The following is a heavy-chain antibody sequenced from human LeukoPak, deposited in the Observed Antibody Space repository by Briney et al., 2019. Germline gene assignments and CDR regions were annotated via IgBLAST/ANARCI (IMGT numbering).Heavy chain of an antibody. J-gene: IGHJ4*02. D-gene: IGHD3-3*01. CDR2: ISGSGGST. CDR1: GFTFSSYA. Sequence: PGGSLRLSCAASGFTFSSYAMGWVRQAPGKGLEWVSVISGSGGSTYYADSVKGRFTISRDNSKNTLYLQMNSLRAEDTAGYYCAKKMSGYYSFDYWGQGTLVTVSS. CDR3: AKKMSGYYSFDY. V-gene: IGHV3-23*01.